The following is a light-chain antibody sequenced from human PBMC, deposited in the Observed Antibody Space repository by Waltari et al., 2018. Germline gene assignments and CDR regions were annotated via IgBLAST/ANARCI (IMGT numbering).Light chain of an antibody. Sequence: EIVLKQSPGTLSLSPGERATLSCRACQCIGRSLVWYQQKPGQAPRLLIYDVSRRATGIPDRFSGSGYGTDFSLTISRLEPEDFAVYYCQKYERLPATFGQGTTVEIK. CDR1: QCIGRS. CDR2: DVS. V-gene: IGKV3-20*01. CDR3: QKYERLPAT. J-gene: IGKJ1*01.